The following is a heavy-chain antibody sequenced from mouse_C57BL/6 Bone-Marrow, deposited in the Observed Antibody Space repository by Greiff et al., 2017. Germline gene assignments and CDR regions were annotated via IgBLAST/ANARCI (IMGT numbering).Heavy chain of an antibody. Sequence: VQLQQSGAELARPGASVKLSCKASGYTFTSYGISWVKQRTGQGLEWIGEIYPRSGNTYYNEKFKGKATLTADKSSSTAYMELRSLTSEDSAVYFCERRYGYDYWYFDVWGTGTTVTVSS. J-gene: IGHJ1*03. CDR1: GYTFTSYG. CDR2: IYPRSGNT. CDR3: ERRYGYDYWYFDV. D-gene: IGHD2-2*01. V-gene: IGHV1-81*01.